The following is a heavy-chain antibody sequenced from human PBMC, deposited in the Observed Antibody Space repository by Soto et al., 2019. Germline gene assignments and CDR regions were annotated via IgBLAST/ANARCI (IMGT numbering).Heavy chain of an antibody. V-gene: IGHV4-59*01. CDR1: GGSISSYY. CDR3: ARDDTAMVTP. CDR2: IYYSGST. J-gene: IGHJ5*02. Sequence: PSETLSLTCTVSGGSISSYYWSWIRQPPGKGLEWIGYIYYSGSTNYNPSLKSRVTISVDTSKNQFSPKLSSVTAADTAVYYCARDDTAMVTPWGQGTLVTVSS. D-gene: IGHD5-18*01.